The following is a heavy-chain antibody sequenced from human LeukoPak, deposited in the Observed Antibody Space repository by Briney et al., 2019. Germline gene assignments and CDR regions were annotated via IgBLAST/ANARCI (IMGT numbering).Heavy chain of an antibody. D-gene: IGHD6-19*01. J-gene: IGHJ4*02. CDR2: ISSSGSTI. Sequence: PGGSLRLSCAASGFTFSDYYMSWIRQAPGKGLEWVSYISSSGSTIYYADSVKGRFTISRDNAKNTLYLQMNSLRAEDTAVYYCAKDVTAVAGYYFDYWGQGTLVTVSS. CDR1: GFTFSDYY. CDR3: AKDVTAVAGYYFDY. V-gene: IGHV3-11*04.